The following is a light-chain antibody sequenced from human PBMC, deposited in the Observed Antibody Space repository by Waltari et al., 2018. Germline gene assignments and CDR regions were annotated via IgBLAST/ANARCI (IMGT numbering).Light chain of an antibody. V-gene: IGLV2-14*01. CDR1: SSDVGGYNY. J-gene: IGLJ3*02. CDR3: SSYTSSSTWV. CDR2: AVS. Sequence: QSALTQPASVSGSPGQSITIPCTGTSSDVGGYNYVSWYQKHPGKAHQLMISAVSKRPSGVSNRFTGSKSDNTASLTISGLQAEDEADYYCSSYTSSSTWVFGGGTKLTVL.